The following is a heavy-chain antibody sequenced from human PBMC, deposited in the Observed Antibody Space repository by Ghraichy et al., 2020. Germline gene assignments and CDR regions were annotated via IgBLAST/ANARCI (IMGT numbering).Heavy chain of an antibody. CDR1: GYTFTSYG. CDR3: ARANYYDSSGYYRTFDY. CDR2: ISAYNGNT. D-gene: IGHD3-22*01. J-gene: IGHJ4*02. V-gene: IGHV1-18*04. Sequence: ASVKVSCKASGYTFTSYGISWVRQAPGQGLEWMGWISAYNGNTNYAQKLQGRVTMTTDTSTSTAYMELRSLRSDDTDVYYCARANYYDSSGYYRTFDYWGQGTLVTVSS.